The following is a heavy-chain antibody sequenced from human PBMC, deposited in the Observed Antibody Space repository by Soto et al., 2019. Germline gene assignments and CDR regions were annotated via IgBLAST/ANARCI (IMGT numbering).Heavy chain of an antibody. CDR2: INHSGST. CDR3: ARLPRYCSGGSCYQRAPIYYYMDV. D-gene: IGHD2-15*01. J-gene: IGHJ6*03. Sequence: SETLSLTCAVYGGSFSGYYWSWIRQPPGKGLEWIGEINHSGSTNYNPSLKSRVTISVDTSKNQFSLKLSSVTAADTAVYYCARLPRYCSGGSCYQRAPIYYYMDVWGKGTTVTVS. CDR1: GGSFSGYY. V-gene: IGHV4-34*01.